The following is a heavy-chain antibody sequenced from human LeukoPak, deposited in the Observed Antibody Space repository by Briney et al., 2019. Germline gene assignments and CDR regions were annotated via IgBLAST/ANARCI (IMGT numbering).Heavy chain of an antibody. V-gene: IGHV4-59*01. CDR3: AGDSAYAGIDY. D-gene: IGHD5-12*01. CDR1: GGSIYTYY. J-gene: IGHJ4*02. CDR2: IYYGRTT. Sequence: SETLSLTCTVSGGSIYTYYWSWIRQPPGKELEWIGYIYYGRTTNYNPSLKSRVTISVGTSKNQFSLRLSSVTASDTAIYYCAGDSAYAGIDYWGQGTLVTVSS.